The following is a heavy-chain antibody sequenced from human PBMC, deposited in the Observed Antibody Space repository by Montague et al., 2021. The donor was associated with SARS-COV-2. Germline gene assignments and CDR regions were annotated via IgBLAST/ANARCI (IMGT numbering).Heavy chain of an antibody. CDR3: ARAIWHLDV. V-gene: IGHV4-4*07. CDR2: IYTGGYV. J-gene: IGHJ2*01. CDR1: GDSISRHY. Sequence: SETLSLTCSVPGDSISRHYWSWIRQSDGKGLEWIGRIYTGGYVNYNPALQSRVSMSVDTSKSQVSLNVTSVTAADTAVYYCARAIWHLDVWGRGILVTVSS.